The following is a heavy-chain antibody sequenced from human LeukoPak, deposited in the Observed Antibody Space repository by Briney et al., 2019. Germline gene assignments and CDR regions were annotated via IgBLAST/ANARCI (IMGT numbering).Heavy chain of an antibody. J-gene: IGHJ4*02. CDR1: GFTFSHYA. CDR2: ISSDGSKK. Sequence: GRSLRLSCAASGFTFSHYAMHWVRQAPGKGLEWVAVISSDGSKKYYSDSVKGRCIISRDNAKNTVFLQMNSLRAEDAAVYYCARVITGSTYGQFDYWGQGALATVSS. CDR3: ARVITGSTYGQFDY. D-gene: IGHD5-18*01. V-gene: IGHV3-30*03.